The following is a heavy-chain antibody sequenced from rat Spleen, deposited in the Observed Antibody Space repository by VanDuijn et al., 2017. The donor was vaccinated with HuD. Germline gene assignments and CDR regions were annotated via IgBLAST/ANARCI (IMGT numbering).Heavy chain of an antibody. CDR3: AREGSWERHFDY. Sequence: EVQLVESGGGLVQPGSSLKVSCVASGFTFSNYVMHWFRQAPENGIEWLAYINTDSSSTHYAETVKGRFTISRDHAKNTVDMQLSSRRSEGTAMYFCAREGSWERHFDYWGQGVMVTVSS. CDR1: GFTFSNYV. CDR2: INTDSSST. J-gene: IGHJ2*01. D-gene: IGHD5-1*01. V-gene: IGHV5-43*01.